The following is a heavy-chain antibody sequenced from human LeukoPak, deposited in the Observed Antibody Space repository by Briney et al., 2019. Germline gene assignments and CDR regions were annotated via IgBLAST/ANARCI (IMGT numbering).Heavy chain of an antibody. CDR2: TYTSGST. CDR3: ARDSYYYGSGLTYYYYMDV. CDR1: GGSISSYY. Sequence: SETLSLTCTVSGGSISSYYWSWIRQPAGKGLEWIGRTYTSGSTNYNPSLKSRVTMSVDTSKNQFSLKLSSVTAADTAVYYCARDSYYYGSGLTYYYYMDVWGKGTTVTVSS. V-gene: IGHV4-4*07. J-gene: IGHJ6*03. D-gene: IGHD3-10*01.